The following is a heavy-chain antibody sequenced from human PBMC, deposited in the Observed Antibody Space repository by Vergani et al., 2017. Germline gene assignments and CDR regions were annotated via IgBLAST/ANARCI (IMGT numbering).Heavy chain of an antibody. V-gene: IGHV1-58*02. Sequence: QMQLVQSGPEVKTPGTSVTVSCKASGFTFTSSAMQWVRQARGQRLEWIGWIVVGSGNTNYAQKFQERVTITRDMSTSTAYMELSSLRSEDTAVYYCARGTKPSYYDFWSGYYNQNWFDPWGQGTLVTVSS. CDR3: ARGTKPSYYDFWSGYYNQNWFDP. J-gene: IGHJ5*02. CDR1: GFTFTSSA. CDR2: IVVGSGNT. D-gene: IGHD3-3*01.